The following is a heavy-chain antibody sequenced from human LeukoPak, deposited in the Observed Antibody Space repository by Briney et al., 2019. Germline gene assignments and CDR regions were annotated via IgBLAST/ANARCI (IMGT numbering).Heavy chain of an antibody. V-gene: IGHV3-48*03. CDR2: ISSSGSTI. D-gene: IGHD4-17*01. CDR1: GFTFSSYE. Sequence: GGSLRLSCAASGFTFSSYEMNWVRQAPGKGLEWVSYISSSGSTIYYADSVKGRFTIFRDNAKNSLYLQMNSLRAEDTAVYYCASSPPDDYGDYSDYWGQGTLVTVSS. J-gene: IGHJ4*02. CDR3: ASSPPDDYGDYSDY.